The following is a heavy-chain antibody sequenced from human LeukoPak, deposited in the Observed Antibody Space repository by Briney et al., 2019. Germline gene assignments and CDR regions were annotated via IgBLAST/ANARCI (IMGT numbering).Heavy chain of an antibody. V-gene: IGHV3-53*05. D-gene: IGHD6-13*01. Sequence: GGSLRLSCAASGFTVSSNYMSWVRQAPGKGLEWVSVIYSGGSTYYADSVKGRFTISRDNSKNTLYLQMNSLRAEDTAVYYCARDFGSIRVAAAGGWFDPWGQGTLVTVSS. CDR1: GFTVSSNY. CDR2: IYSGGST. J-gene: IGHJ5*02. CDR3: ARDFGSIRVAAAGGWFDP.